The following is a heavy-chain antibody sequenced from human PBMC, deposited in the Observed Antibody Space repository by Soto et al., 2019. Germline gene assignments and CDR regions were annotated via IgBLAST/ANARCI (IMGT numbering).Heavy chain of an antibody. J-gene: IGHJ4*02. Sequence: LRLSCAASGFSVSRYAMMWVRQPPGKGQEWVAGMTGSGGDIRYADPVKGRFTISKDNSKNTLYLQMNSLRAEDTAIYYCAKDAVYGDGLWLAGNWGQGTLVTVSS. CDR3: AKDAVYGDGLWLAGN. V-gene: IGHV3-23*01. CDR1: GFSVSRYA. D-gene: IGHD2-21*02. CDR2: MTGSGGDI.